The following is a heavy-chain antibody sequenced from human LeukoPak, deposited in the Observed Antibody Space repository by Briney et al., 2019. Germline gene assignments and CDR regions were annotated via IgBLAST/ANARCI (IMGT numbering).Heavy chain of an antibody. Sequence: ASVKVSCKASGYTFTSYDINWVRQATGQGLEWMGWMNPNSGNTGYAQKLQGRVTMTTDTSTSTAYMELRSLRSDDTAVYYCARGGGLDAFDIWGQGTMVTVSS. CDR2: MNPNSGNT. CDR1: GYTFTSYD. J-gene: IGHJ3*02. V-gene: IGHV1-8*01. CDR3: ARGGGLDAFDI. D-gene: IGHD2-15*01.